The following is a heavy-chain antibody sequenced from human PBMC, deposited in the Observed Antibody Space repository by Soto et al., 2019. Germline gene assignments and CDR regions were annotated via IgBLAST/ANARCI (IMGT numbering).Heavy chain of an antibody. CDR3: ERDDTMATVTRYYYYYMDV. CDR2: ISSSGSTI. V-gene: IGHV3-11*01. J-gene: IGHJ6*03. Sequence: QVQLVESGGGLVKPGGSLRLSCAASGFTFSDYYMSWIRQAPGKGLEWVSYISSSGSTIYYADAVKGRFTISRDNAKNSQYLQKNSLRAEDTAVYYCERDDTMATVTRYYYYYMDVGGKGTTVTVSS. D-gene: IGHD4-4*01. CDR1: GFTFSDYY.